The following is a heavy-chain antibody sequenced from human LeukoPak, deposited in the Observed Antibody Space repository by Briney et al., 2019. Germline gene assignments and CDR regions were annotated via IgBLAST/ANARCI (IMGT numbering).Heavy chain of an antibody. D-gene: IGHD6-6*01. V-gene: IGHV1-2*06. CDR3: ARGREALRPDAFDI. Sequence: GASVKVSCKASGYTFTGYYMHWVRQTPGQGLEWMGRINPNSGGTNYAQKLQGRVTMTTDTSTSTAYMELRSLRSDDTAVYYCARGREALRPDAFDIWGQGTMVTVSS. CDR1: GYTFTGYY. J-gene: IGHJ3*02. CDR2: INPNSGGT.